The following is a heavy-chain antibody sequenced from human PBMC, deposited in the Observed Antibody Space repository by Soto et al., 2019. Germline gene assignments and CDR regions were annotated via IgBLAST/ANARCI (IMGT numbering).Heavy chain of an antibody. D-gene: IGHD2-15*01. J-gene: IGHJ5*02. CDR1: GFTFSSYE. V-gene: IGHV3-48*03. Sequence: PGGSLRLSCAASGFTFSSYEMNWVRQAPGKGLEWVSYISSSGSTIYYADSVKGRFTISRDNAKNSLYLQMNSLRAEDTAVYYCARGLNIVVVVAATPGGRAYNWFDPWGQGTLVTVSS. CDR3: ARGLNIVVVVAATPGGRAYNWFDP. CDR2: ISSSGSTI.